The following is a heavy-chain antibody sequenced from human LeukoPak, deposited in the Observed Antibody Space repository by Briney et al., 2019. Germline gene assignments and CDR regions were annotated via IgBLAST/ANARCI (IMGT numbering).Heavy chain of an antibody. D-gene: IGHD6-19*01. CDR1: GFTFRNYW. CDR2: IREDGSDK. CDR3: AKDVAPDSGWDLDY. V-gene: IGHV3-7*03. J-gene: IGHJ4*02. Sequence: GGSLRLSCAASGFTFRNYWMSWVRQAPGKGLEWVANIREDGSDKYYVDSVKGRFTISRDNSKNMLYLQMNSLRVEDTAVYYCAKDVAPDSGWDLDYWGQGTLVTVSS.